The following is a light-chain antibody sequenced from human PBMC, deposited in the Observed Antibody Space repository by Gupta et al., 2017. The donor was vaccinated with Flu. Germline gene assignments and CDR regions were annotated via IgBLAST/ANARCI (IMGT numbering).Light chain of an antibody. Sequence: SYVLTQLPSLSAAPGQTARVTCVANNIGSQSVHWYQQKPGQAPVLVVYADRDRPSGIPERFSGSKSGKTASLIINRVEPGDEADFYCHVYDRDADRWVFGGGTKLSVL. J-gene: IGLJ3*02. CDR1: NIGSQS. V-gene: IGLV3-21*02. CDR2: ADR. CDR3: HVYDRDADRWV.